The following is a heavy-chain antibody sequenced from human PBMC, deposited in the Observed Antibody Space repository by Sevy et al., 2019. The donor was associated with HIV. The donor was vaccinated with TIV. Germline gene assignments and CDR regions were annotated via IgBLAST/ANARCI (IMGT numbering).Heavy chain of an antibody. CDR1: GFTCSDYY. CDR2: ISRRDYFL. CDR3: ARFRYTYGNCIVDY. V-gene: IGHV3-11*01. J-gene: IGHJ4*02. Sequence: GGSLRLSCTASGFTCSDYYMSWIRQAPGKGLEWISYISRRDYFLYYADSVKGRFTISRDNAKNSMFLHMSSLRAEDTALYYCARFRYTYGNCIVDYWGQGTLVTVSS. D-gene: IGHD5-18*01.